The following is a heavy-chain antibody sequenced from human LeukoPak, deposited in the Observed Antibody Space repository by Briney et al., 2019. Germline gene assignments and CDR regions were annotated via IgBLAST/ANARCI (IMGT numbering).Heavy chain of an antibody. CDR2: IKQDGSEK. J-gene: IGHJ4*02. V-gene: IGHV3-7*01. CDR1: GFTFSSYW. D-gene: IGHD3-10*01. Sequence: GGSLRLSCAASGFTFSSYWMSWVRQAPGKGLEWVANIKQDGSEKYYVDSVKGRFTISRDNAKNSLYLQMNSLRAEDTAVYYCARDPSWIITFFDYWGQGTLVTVSS. CDR3: ARDPSWIITFFDY.